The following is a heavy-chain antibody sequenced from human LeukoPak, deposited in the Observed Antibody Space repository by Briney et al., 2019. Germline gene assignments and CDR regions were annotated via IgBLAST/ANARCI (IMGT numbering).Heavy chain of an antibody. CDR1: GFTFSSYW. Sequence: GGSLRLSCAASGFTFSSYWMSWVRQAPGKGLEWVANIKQDGSEKYYVDSVKGRFTISRDNAKNSLYPQMNSLRAEDTAVYYCARGRHSRGVVVPADFYYYYMDVWGKGTTVTVSS. CDR2: IKQDGSEK. V-gene: IGHV3-7*01. J-gene: IGHJ6*03. CDR3: ARGRHSRGVVVPADFYYYYMDV. D-gene: IGHD2-2*01.